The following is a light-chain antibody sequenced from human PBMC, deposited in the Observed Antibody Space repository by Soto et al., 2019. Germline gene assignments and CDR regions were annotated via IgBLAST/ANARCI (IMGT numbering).Light chain of an antibody. V-gene: IGKV3-20*01. CDR1: QSVVTNS. CDR3: HQYGGARWT. J-gene: IGKJ1*01. CDR2: GAS. Sequence: EIVLTQSPGTLSLSPGERATLSCRASQSVVTNSLAWYQQKPGQAPRLIIYGASNRATGIPDRFSGRGSGTDFTLTISRLEPEDSAVYYCHQYGGARWTFGQGIKVEIK.